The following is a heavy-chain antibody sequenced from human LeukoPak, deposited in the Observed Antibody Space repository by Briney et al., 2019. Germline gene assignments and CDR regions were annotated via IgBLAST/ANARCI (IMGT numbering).Heavy chain of an antibody. CDR1: GFTFDDYA. D-gene: IGHD3-16*01. CDR3: AKGRSYGYMDV. Sequence: GGSLRLSCAASGFTFDDYAMHWVRQAPGEGLEWVASISWNSVNIGYADSVKGRFTISRDNGKNALYLQMNSLRGDDMALYYCAKGRSYGYMDVWGKGTTVTVSS. CDR2: ISWNSVNI. J-gene: IGHJ6*03. V-gene: IGHV3-9*03.